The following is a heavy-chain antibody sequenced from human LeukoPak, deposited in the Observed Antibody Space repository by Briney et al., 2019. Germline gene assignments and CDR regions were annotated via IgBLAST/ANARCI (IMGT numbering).Heavy chain of an antibody. J-gene: IGHJ4*02. CDR1: GLTFGDSY. CDR3: AGGEEVITTKSFDY. V-gene: IGHV3-11*04. D-gene: IGHD3-10*01. CDR2: ISGSGRTI. Sequence: TGGSLRLSCAASGLTFGDSYMNWIRQAPGKGLEWLSFISGSGRTIYYAESVKGRFTISRDNARKSLYLQMNSLTVEDTAFYYCAGGEEVITTKSFDYWGQGTLVTVSS.